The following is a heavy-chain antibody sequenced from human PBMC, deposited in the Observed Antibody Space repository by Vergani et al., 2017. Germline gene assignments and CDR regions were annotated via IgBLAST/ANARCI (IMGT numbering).Heavy chain of an antibody. D-gene: IGHD4-23*01. CDR1: GFTFSSYG. J-gene: IGHJ6*02. CDR2: ISYDGSNK. V-gene: IGHV3-30*18. Sequence: QVQLVESGGGVVQPGRSLKLSCAASGFTFSSYGMHWVRQAPGKGLEWVAVISYDGSNKYYADSVKGRFTISRDNSKNTLYLQMNSLRAEDTAIYYCAKARDPNCKGGNCYSYYYGLDLWGQGTTVTVSS. CDR3: AKARDPNCKGGNCYSYYYGLDL.